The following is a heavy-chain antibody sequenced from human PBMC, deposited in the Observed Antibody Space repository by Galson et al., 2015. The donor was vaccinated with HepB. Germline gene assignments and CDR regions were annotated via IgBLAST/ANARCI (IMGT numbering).Heavy chain of an antibody. Sequence: ETLSLTCNVSGGSISSSNYYWGWIRQPPGKGLEWIGEAYHSGGTNYRPSLKSRVTISVDKSKNQFSLKLTSVTAADTAVYYCARAKEGRGYFDYWGQGTLVTVSS. D-gene: IGHD3-10*01. V-gene: IGHV4-39*07. CDR1: GGSISSSNYY. J-gene: IGHJ4*02. CDR3: ARAKEGRGYFDY. CDR2: AYHSGGT.